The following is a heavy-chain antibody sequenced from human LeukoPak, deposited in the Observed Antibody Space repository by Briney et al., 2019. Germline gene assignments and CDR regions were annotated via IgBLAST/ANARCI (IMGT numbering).Heavy chain of an antibody. J-gene: IGHJ4*02. CDR2: INHSGST. CDR3: ARASPLDY. V-gene: IGHV4-34*01. CDR1: GGSFSGYY. Sequence: SETLSLTCAVYGGSFSGYYWSWIRQPPGKGLEWIGEINHSGSTNYNPSLKSRVTISVDTSKNQFSLKLSSVTAADTAVYYCARASPLDYWRQGTLVTVSS.